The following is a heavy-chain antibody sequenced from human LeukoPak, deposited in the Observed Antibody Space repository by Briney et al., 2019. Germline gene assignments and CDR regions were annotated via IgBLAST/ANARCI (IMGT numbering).Heavy chain of an antibody. CDR1: GYTFTNYD. J-gene: IGHJ4*02. V-gene: IGHV1-8*01. D-gene: IGHD5-12*01. CDR3: AVTRGYSGYDFRFNY. Sequence: ASVKVSCKVSGYTFTNYDINWVRQASRQGLEWMGWMNPNSGNTGYAQKFQGRVTMTRNIAISTAYMELSSLRSEDTAVYYCAVTRGYSGYDFRFNYWGQGTLVTVSS. CDR2: MNPNSGNT.